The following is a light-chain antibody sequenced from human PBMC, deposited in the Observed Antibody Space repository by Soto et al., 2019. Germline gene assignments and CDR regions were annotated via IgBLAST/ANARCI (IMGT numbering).Light chain of an antibody. CDR1: QGVTTN. CDR2: DVS. V-gene: IGKV3-15*01. CDR3: QQYNNWPFS. Sequence: EIVMTQAPATLSVSPGERATLSCRAGQGVTTNFAWYQQKSGQXPRXXIYDVSIRATGVPARFSGTGSETDFTLTISGLQSEDSAVYFCQQYNNWPFSFGQGTRLEI. J-gene: IGKJ5*01.